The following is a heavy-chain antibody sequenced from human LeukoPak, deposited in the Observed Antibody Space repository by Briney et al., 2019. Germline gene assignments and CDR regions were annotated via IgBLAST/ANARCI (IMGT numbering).Heavy chain of an antibody. CDR1: GYSIRNGDY. CDR2: MYNSVSI. D-gene: IGHD6-6*01. J-gene: IGHJ4*02. V-gene: IGHV4-38-2*01. CDR3: ARYSRSGFFAY. Sequence: PSETLSLTCVVSGYSIRNGDYWGWIRQSPGKGLEWIASMYNSVSIHYNPSLKSRVTILVDTSKNEVSLKMRSVTAADTAVYYCARYSRSGFFAYWGQVILATVSS.